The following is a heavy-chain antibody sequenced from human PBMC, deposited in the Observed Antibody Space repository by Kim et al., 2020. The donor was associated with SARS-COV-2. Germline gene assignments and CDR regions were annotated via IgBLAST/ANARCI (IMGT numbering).Heavy chain of an antibody. CDR2: GTTI. D-gene: IGHD3-9*01. J-gene: IGHJ4*02. CDR3: ANIWTLDY. Sequence: GTTIYYADSVMGRFTISRDNTKNSLYLQMNSLRAEDTAIYYCANIWTLDYWGQGTLVTVSS. V-gene: IGHV3-48*03.